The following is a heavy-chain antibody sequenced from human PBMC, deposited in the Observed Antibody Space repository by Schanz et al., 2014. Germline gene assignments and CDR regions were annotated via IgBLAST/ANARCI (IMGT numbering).Heavy chain of an antibody. V-gene: IGHV1-2*06. J-gene: IGHJ5*02. CDR2: INPNSGGT. CDR3: ATLDYADSVS. Sequence: QVQLVQSGPEVKKPGSSVKVSCQAFGDTFTGYSMHWVRQAPGQGLEWMGRINPNSGGTNYAQKFQGRVTMTRDTSTSTAYMELSSLRSDDTAVYYCATLDYADSVSWGQGTLVTVSS. D-gene: IGHD4-17*01. CDR1: GDTFTGYS.